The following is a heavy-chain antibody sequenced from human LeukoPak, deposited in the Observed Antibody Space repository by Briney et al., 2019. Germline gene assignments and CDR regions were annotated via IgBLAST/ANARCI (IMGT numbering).Heavy chain of an antibody. CDR1: GGSISSGDYY. CDR2: IYYSGST. CDR3: ARDLTGPRAGSFDI. J-gene: IGHJ3*02. D-gene: IGHD7-27*01. V-gene: IGHV4-30-4*08. Sequence: PSETLSLTCTVSGGSISSGDYYWSWISQPPGKGLEWIGYIYYSGSTYYNPSLKSRVTISVDTSKNQFSLKLSSVTAADTAVYYCARDLTGPRAGSFDIWGQGTMVTVSS.